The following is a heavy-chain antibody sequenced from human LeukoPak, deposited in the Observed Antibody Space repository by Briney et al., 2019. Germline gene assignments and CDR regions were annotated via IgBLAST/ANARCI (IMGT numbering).Heavy chain of an antibody. CDR3: ARERWSSGFYFDY. Sequence: GGSLRLSCAASGFTFSSYWMSWVRQAPGKGLEWVANIKQDGSEKYYVDSVKVRFTISRDNAKNSLYLQMNSLRAEDTAVYYCARERWSSGFYFDYWGQGTLVTVSS. V-gene: IGHV3-7*03. CDR2: IKQDGSEK. CDR1: GFTFSSYW. D-gene: IGHD6-19*01. J-gene: IGHJ4*02.